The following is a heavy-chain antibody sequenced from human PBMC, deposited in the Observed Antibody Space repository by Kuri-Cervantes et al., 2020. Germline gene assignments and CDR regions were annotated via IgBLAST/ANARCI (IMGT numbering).Heavy chain of an antibody. J-gene: IGHJ6*02. CDR2: TYYRSKWYN. D-gene: IGHD3-10*01. V-gene: IGHV6-1*01. CDR1: GDSVSSNSAA. Sequence: SETLSLTCAISGDSVSSNSAAWNWIRQSPSRGLEWLGRTYYRSKWYNDYAVSVKSRITINPDTSKNQFSLQLNSVTPEDTAVYYCASYAGFGESAYYYYYGMDVWGQGTTVTVSS. CDR3: ASYAGFGESAYYYYYGMDV.